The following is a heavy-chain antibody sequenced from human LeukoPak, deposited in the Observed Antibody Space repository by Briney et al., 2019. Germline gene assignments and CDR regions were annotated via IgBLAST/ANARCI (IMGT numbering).Heavy chain of an antibody. V-gene: IGHV1-18*01. CDR1: GYTFTSYG. J-gene: IGHJ4*02. CDR3: ATLPSRPDDSSGYYPDY. CDR2: ISAYNGNT. D-gene: IGHD3-22*01. Sequence: ASVKVSCKASGYTFTSYGISWVRQAPGQGLEWMGWISAYNGNTNYAQKFQGRVTMTEDTSTDTAYMELSSLRSEHTAVYYCATLPSRPDDSSGYYPDYWGQGTLVTVSS.